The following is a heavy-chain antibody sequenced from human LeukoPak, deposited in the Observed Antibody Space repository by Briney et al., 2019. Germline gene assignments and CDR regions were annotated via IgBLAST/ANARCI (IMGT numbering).Heavy chain of an antibody. CDR1: GYTFTGYY. V-gene: IGHV1-2*02. CDR2: INPNSGGT. D-gene: IGHD3-22*01. CDR3: AMASVVTGSTFLDY. Sequence: ASVKVSCKASGYTFTGYYMHWVRQAPGQGLEWMGWINPNSGGTNYAQKFQGRVTMTRDTSISTAYMELSRLRSDDTAVYYFAMASVVTGSTFLDYWGQGTLVTVSS. J-gene: IGHJ4*02.